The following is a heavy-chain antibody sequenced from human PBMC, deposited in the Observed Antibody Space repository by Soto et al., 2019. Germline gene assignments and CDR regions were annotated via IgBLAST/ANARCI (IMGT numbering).Heavy chain of an antibody. CDR2: ISGSGGST. V-gene: IGHV3-23*01. CDR3: AKHGYYYDSSGRTYYFDY. Sequence: GGSLRLSCAASGFTFSSYAMSWVRQAPGKGLEWVSAISGSGGSTYYADSVKGRFTISRDNSKNTLYLQMNSLRAEDTAVYYCAKHGYYYDSSGRTYYFDYWGQGTLVTVSS. D-gene: IGHD3-22*01. CDR1: GFTFSSYA. J-gene: IGHJ4*02.